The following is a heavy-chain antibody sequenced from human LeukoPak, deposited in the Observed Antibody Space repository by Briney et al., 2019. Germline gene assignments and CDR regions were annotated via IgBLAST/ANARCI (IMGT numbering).Heavy chain of an antibody. CDR1: GFTFSSYS. V-gene: IGHV3-21*01. CDR2: ISSSSSYI. CDR3: ARSRRSGSYYKGLAYYFDY. Sequence: GGSLRLSCAASGFTFSSYSTNWVRQAPGKGLEWVSSISSSSSYIYYADSVKGRFTISRDNAKNSLYLQMNSLRAEDTAVYYCARSRRSGSYYKGLAYYFDYWGQGTLVTVSS. D-gene: IGHD3-10*01. J-gene: IGHJ4*02.